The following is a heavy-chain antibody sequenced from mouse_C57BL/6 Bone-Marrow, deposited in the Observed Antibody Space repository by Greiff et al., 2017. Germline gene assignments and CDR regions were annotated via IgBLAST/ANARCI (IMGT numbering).Heavy chain of an antibody. CDR3: EGLLRDFDY. D-gene: IGHD2-3*01. CDR2: IYPRSGNT. CDR1: SYTFTSYG. J-gene: IGHJ2*01. Sequence: QVQLKESGAELARPGASVKLSCKASSYTFTSYGISWVKQRTGQGLEWIGEIYPRSGNTYYNEKFKGKATLTADKSSSTAYMELRSLTSEDSAVYFCEGLLRDFDYWGQGTTLTVSS. V-gene: IGHV1-81*01.